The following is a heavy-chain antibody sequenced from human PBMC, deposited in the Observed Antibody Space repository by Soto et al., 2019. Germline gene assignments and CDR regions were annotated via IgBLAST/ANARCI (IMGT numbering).Heavy chain of an antibody. Sequence: PSETLSLTCTVSGGSISSYYWSWIRQPPGKGLEWIGYIYYSGSTNYNPSLKSRVTISVDTSKNQFSLKLSSVTAADTAVYYCARAEYSSFNYYYYYMDVWGKGTTVTVSS. CDR2: IYYSGST. J-gene: IGHJ6*03. CDR3: ARAEYSSFNYYYYYMDV. V-gene: IGHV4-59*01. D-gene: IGHD6-6*01. CDR1: GGSISSYY.